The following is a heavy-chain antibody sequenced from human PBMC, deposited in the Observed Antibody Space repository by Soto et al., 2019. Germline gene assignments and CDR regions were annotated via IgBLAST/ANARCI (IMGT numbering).Heavy chain of an antibody. V-gene: IGHV1-18*01. J-gene: IGHJ4*02. CDR3: ARAEVGYCSSTSCRIPPNY. CDR2: ISAYNGNT. D-gene: IGHD2-2*01. Sequence: QVQLVQSGAEVKKPGASVKVSCKASGYTFTSYGISWVRQAPGQGLEWMGWISAYNGNTNYAQKLQGRVTMTTDTSTSTRYMELRSLRSDDTAVYYCARAEVGYCSSTSCRIPPNYWGQGTLVSVSS. CDR1: GYTFTSYG.